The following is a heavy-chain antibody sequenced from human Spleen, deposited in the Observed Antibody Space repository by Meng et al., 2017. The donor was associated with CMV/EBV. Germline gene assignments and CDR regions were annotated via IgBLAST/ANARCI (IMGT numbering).Heavy chain of an antibody. Sequence: SVKVSCKASGFTFTSSAVQWVRQARGQRLEWIGWIVVGSGNTNYAQKFQERVTITRDMSTSTAYMELSSLRSEDTAVYYCARGRSRYSDFLGASYTADCFDLWGQGTMVTVSS. CDR1: GFTFTSSA. V-gene: IGHV1-58*01. J-gene: IGHJ3*01. D-gene: IGHD3-3*01. CDR3: ARGRSRYSDFLGASYTADCFDL. CDR2: IVVGSGNT.